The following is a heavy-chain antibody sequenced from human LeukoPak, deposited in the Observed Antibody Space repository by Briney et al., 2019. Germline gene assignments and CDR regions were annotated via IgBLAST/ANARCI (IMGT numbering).Heavy chain of an antibody. Sequence: KPSETLSLTCAVSGGSISNDDFYYSWIRQPPGKGLEWIGYIYNNGNTHYNPSLRSRLTISLDTSRNHFSLTVSSVTAADTAVYYCARGIAATDVWGHGTTVIVSS. V-gene: IGHV4-30-4*01. D-gene: IGHD2-15*01. CDR3: ARGIAATDV. J-gene: IGHJ6*02. CDR2: IYNNGNT. CDR1: GGSISNDDFY.